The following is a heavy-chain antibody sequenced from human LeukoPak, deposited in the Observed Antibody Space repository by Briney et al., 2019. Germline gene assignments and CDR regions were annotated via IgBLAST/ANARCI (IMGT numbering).Heavy chain of an antibody. Sequence: SETLSLTCTVSGGSISSYYWSWIRQPPGKGLEWIGYIYYSGSTNYNPSLKSRLTISLDTSKNQFSLKLTSVTAADTAVYYCARTVKTRGDAFDIWGQGTMVTVSS. J-gene: IGHJ3*02. D-gene: IGHD4-23*01. CDR2: IYYSGST. V-gene: IGHV4-59*01. CDR1: GGSISSYY. CDR3: ARTVKTRGDAFDI.